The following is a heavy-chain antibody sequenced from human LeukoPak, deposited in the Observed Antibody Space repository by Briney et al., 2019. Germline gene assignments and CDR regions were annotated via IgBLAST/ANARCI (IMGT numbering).Heavy chain of an antibody. CDR3: ARNKYTSGWSTFDY. V-gene: IGHV4-39*01. Sequence: SETLSLTCTVSGDSIRSSSSYYWGWIRQPPGKGLEWIGSVYYSGNTYYNPSLKTRVTISADTSKNQFSLKLSSVTAADTAVYYCARNKYTSGWSTFDYWGQGTLVTDPS. D-gene: IGHD6-19*01. J-gene: IGHJ4*02. CDR1: GDSIRSSSSYY. CDR2: VYYSGNT.